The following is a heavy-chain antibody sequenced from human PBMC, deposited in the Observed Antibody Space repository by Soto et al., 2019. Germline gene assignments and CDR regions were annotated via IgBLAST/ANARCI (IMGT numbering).Heavy chain of an antibody. CDR3: ARQGFGELHGLVDV. CDR2: MGYNGFT. Sequence: QVQLQESGPGLVKPSETLSLTCTISGGPMNNYYCSWFRQPRGQGLEWIGYMGYNGFTRYNPSLRSRVAISPDTATNQFSLNLSSVTAADTSLYYCARQGFGELHGLVDVWGQGITVTVSS. V-gene: IGHV4-59*08. CDR1: GGPMNNYY. J-gene: IGHJ6*02. D-gene: IGHD3-10*01.